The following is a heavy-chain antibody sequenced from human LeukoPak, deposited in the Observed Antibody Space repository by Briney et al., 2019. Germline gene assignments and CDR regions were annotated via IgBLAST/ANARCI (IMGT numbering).Heavy chain of an antibody. CDR2: IYNSGST. CDR1: GFTFSSYA. CDR3: ARDRYSYGHFDY. V-gene: IGHV4-30-4*08. J-gene: IGHJ4*02. Sequence: LRLSCAASGFTFSSYAMSWIRQPPGKGLEWIGYIYNSGSTYYNPSLKSRVTISVDTSKNQFSLKLSSMTAADTAVYYCARDRYSYGHFDYWGQGTLVTVSS. D-gene: IGHD5-18*01.